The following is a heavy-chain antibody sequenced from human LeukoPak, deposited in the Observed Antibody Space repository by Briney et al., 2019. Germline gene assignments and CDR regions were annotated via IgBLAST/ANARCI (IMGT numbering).Heavy chain of an antibody. J-gene: IGHJ4*02. CDR2: IYYSGST. CDR1: GGSISSGGYY. V-gene: IGHV4-31*03. D-gene: IGHD2-21*02. Sequence: SETLSLTCTVSGGSISSGGYYWSWIRQHPGKGLEWIGYIYYSGSTYYNPSLKSRVTISVDTSKNQFSLKLSSVTAADTAVYYCARGLGGDHNYFGYWGQGTLVTVSS. CDR3: ARGLGGDHNYFGY.